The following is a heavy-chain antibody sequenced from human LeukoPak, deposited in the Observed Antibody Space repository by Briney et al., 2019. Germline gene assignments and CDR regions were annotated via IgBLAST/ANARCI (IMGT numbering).Heavy chain of an antibody. V-gene: IGHV1-69*05. CDR3: ARGRGVQLWLLDY. J-gene: IGHJ4*02. CDR1: GGTFSSYA. Sequence: ASVKVSCKASGGTFSSYAISWVRQAPGQGLEWMGGIIPIFGTANYAQKFQGRVTITTDESTSTAFMELSSLRSEDTAVYYCARGRGVQLWLLDYWGQGTLVTVSS. D-gene: IGHD5-18*01. CDR2: IIPIFGTA.